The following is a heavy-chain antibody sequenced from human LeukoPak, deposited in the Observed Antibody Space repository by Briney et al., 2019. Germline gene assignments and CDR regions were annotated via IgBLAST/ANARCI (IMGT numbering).Heavy chain of an antibody. J-gene: IGHJ4*02. CDR3: AKRNYDSSNYYSNFDY. D-gene: IGHD3-22*01. V-gene: IGHV3-23*01. Sequence: GGSLRLSCAASGFTFSSYPMSWVRQAPGKGLEWVSSITGSGGSTYYADSVKGRFTISRDNSKNTLYLQMNSLRAEDTAVYYCAKRNYDSSNYYSNFDYWGQGTLVTVSS. CDR1: GFTFSSYP. CDR2: ITGSGGST.